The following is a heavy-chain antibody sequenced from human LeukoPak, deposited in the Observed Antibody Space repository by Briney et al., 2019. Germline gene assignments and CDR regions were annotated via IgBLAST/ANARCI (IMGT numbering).Heavy chain of an antibody. CDR1: GGSISSYY. D-gene: IGHD3-22*01. Sequence: SETLSLTCTVSGGSISSYYWSWIRQPPGKGLEWIGYIYYSGSTNYNPSLKSRVTISVDTSKNQFSLKLSSVTAADTAVYYCARGVNDYYDSSGSYYYYYGMDVWGQGTTVTVSS. CDR3: ARGVNDYYDSSGSYYYYYGMDV. V-gene: IGHV4-59*08. CDR2: IYYSGST. J-gene: IGHJ6*02.